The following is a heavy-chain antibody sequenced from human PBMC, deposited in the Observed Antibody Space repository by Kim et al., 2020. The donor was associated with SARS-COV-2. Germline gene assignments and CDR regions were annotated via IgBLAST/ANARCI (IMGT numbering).Heavy chain of an antibody. Sequence: GGSLRLSCAASGFTFSTSAMTWVRQAPGKGLECVSGMSSSGDYTYYADSVKGRFTISRDNSKNTLYLQMNSLRAEDTAVYYCARDTFSSTWHEYFHHWGQGTLVTVSS. V-gene: IGHV3-23*01. J-gene: IGHJ1*01. CDR2: MSSSGDYT. CDR3: ARDTFSSTWHEYFHH. D-gene: IGHD6-6*01. CDR1: GFTFSTSA.